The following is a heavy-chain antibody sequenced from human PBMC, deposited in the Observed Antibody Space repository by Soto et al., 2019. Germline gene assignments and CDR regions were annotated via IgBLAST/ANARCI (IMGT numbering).Heavy chain of an antibody. CDR3: ARGGWRLIDY. CDR2: IYYSGST. J-gene: IGHJ4*02. D-gene: IGHD2-21*02. V-gene: IGHV4-59*08. CDR1: GGSISNYY. Sequence: QVQLQESGPGLVKPSETLSLTCTVSGGSISNYYWSWIRQPPVKGLEWIAYIYYSGSTNYNPSLKRRVTISVDTSKNQCSLRLRSVTAADTAVYYCARGGWRLIDYWGQGTLVTVSS.